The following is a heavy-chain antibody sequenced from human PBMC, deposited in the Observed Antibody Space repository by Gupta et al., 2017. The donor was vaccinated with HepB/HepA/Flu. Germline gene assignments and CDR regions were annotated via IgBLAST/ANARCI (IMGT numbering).Heavy chain of an antibody. Sequence: DVQLVESGGGLVQPERSLRLSCAATGSTPRSNYMHWGRQAPGEGLVWVSRNNFDGSSKVYANSVKGRFTSSRDNAKNTLYLQMNSLRAEDTAVYYCFCYFSGWLWGQGTLVTVSS. CDR1: GSTPRSNY. V-gene: IGHV3-74*01. CDR3: FCYFSGWL. CDR2: NNFDGSSK. D-gene: IGHD6-19*01. J-gene: IGHJ4*02.